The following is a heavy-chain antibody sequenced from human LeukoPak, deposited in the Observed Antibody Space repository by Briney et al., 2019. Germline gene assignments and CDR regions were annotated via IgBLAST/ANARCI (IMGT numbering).Heavy chain of an antibody. V-gene: IGHV3-21*01. D-gene: IGHD6-19*01. CDR3: ASLAVADDFDY. J-gene: IGHJ4*02. CDR2: ISSSSSYI. CDR1: GFTFSSYS. Sequence: GGSLRLYCAASGFTFSSYSMNWVRQAPGKGLEWVSSISSSSSYIYYADSVKGRFTISRDNAKNSLYLQMNSLRAEDTAVYYCASLAVADDFDYWGQGTVVPVSS.